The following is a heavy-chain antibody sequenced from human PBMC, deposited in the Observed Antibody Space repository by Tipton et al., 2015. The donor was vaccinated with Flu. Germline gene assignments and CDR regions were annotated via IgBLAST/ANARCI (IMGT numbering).Heavy chain of an antibody. V-gene: IGHV4-34*01. CDR2: INHSGST. CDR3: ARGYLSGAFDI. J-gene: IGHJ3*02. CDR1: GGSFSGYY. Sequence: TLSLTCAVYGGSFSGYYWSWIRQPPGKGLEWIGEINHSGSTNYNPSLKSRVTISVDTSKNQFFLKLSSVTAADTAVYYCARGYLSGAFDIWGQGTMVTVSS. D-gene: IGHD2/OR15-2a*01.